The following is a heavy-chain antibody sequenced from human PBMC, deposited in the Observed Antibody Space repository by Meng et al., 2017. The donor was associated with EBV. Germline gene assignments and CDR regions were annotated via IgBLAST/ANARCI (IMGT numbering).Heavy chain of an antibody. J-gene: IGHJ4*02. D-gene: IGHD2-2*01. CDR2: IYDGGTT. Sequence: QPPESGPGLLKPSGTLSLTCTVSGASVSGGTFHWSWIRQPPGKELQWIGYIYDGGTTIYNPSLKSRVTIFLDTSRNQFSLGLRSVTTADTAVYYCAKSSSSTPGVVDSWGQGTLVTVSS. CDR1: GASVSGGTFH. CDR3: AKSSSSTPGVVDS. V-gene: IGHV4-61*01.